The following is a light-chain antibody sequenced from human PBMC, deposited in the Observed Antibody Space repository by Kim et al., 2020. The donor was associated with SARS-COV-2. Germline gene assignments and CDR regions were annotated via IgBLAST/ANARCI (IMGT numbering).Light chain of an antibody. CDR3: QQRSNRPPIT. V-gene: IGKV3-11*01. Sequence: APGERATLSGRASQSVSSYLAWYQQKPGQAPRLLIYDASNRATGIPARFSGSGSGTDFTLTISSLEPEDFAVYYCQQRSNRPPITFGQGTRLEIK. J-gene: IGKJ5*01. CDR1: QSVSSY. CDR2: DAS.